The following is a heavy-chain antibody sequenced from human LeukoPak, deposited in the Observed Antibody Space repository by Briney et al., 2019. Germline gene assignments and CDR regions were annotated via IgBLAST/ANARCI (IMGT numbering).Heavy chain of an antibody. CDR1: GFTFSSYS. D-gene: IGHD1-26*01. CDR3: ARENRASGSLNFDY. V-gene: IGHV3-48*01. J-gene: IGHJ4*02. CDR2: ISSSSSTI. Sequence: GGSLRLSCAASGFTFSSYSMNWVRQAPGKGLEWVSYISSSSSTIYYADSVKGRFTISRDNAKNSLYLQMNSLRAEDTAVYCCARENRASGSLNFDYWGQGTLVTVSS.